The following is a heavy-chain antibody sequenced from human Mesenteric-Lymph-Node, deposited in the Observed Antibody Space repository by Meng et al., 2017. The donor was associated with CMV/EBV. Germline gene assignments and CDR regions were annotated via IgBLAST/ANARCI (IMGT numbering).Heavy chain of an antibody. V-gene: IGHV4-59*12. CDR1: GGSISSYY. J-gene: IGHJ4*02. CDR3: ARGRYCSSTSCYYRNLYYFDY. Sequence: GSLRLSCTVSGGSISSYYWSWIRQPPGKGLEWIGYIYYSGSTNYNPSLKSRVTISVDTSKNQFSLKLSSVTAADTAVYYCARGRYCSSTSCYYRNLYYFDYWGQGTLVTVSS. CDR2: IYYSGST. D-gene: IGHD2-2*01.